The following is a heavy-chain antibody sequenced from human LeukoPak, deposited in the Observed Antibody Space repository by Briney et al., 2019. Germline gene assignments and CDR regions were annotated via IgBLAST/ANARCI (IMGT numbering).Heavy chain of an antibody. V-gene: IGHV3-7*03. Sequence: AGGSLRLSCAASGFAFNSQTMSWVRQAPGKGLEWVASIKEDEIEIHYVDSVKGRFTISRDNAKNSLYLQMNSLRVEDTAFYYCAKDNRRHYTSGPNPDSLHWGQGALVTVSS. J-gene: IGHJ4*02. CDR2: IKEDEIEI. CDR1: GFAFNSQT. CDR3: AKDNRRHYTSGPNPDSLH. D-gene: IGHD6-19*01.